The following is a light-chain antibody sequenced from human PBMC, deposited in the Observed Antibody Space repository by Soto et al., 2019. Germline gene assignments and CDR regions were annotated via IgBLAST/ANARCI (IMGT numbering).Light chain of an antibody. CDR3: QQYNSYSPWT. CDR1: QSISSW. V-gene: IGKV1-5*01. CDR2: DAS. Sequence: DIQMTQSTSTLSASVGDRVTITCRASQSISSWLAWYQQKPGKAPKLLIYDASSLESGVPSRFSGSGAGTEFTLTISSLQPDDFATYYCQQYNSYSPWTFGQGTKVDIK. J-gene: IGKJ1*01.